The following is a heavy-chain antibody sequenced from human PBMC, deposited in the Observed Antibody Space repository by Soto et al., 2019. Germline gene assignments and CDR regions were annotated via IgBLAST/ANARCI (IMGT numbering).Heavy chain of an antibody. V-gene: IGHV1-69*12. CDR2: IIRIFGTP. Sequence: QVRLVQSGAEVKKPGSSVKVSCKASGDTFSSYAINWVRQAPGQGLEWMGGIIRIFGTPDYAQRFQGRVTITADESTSTAYMELSSLRSEDTAVYYCARQGSNEYYYYGMDVWGQGTTVTVSS. D-gene: IGHD3-10*01. CDR1: GDTFSSYA. CDR3: ARQGSNEYYYYGMDV. J-gene: IGHJ6*02.